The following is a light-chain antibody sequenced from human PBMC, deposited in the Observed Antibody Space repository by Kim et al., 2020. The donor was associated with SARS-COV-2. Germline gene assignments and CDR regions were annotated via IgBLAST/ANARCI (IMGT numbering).Light chain of an antibody. Sequence: VAPGQTASITCSGDKLGDKYACWYQQKPGQSPVLVIYQDSKRPSGVPARFSGSNSGTTATLTVGGARALVAAASSCPACSLRPLVFGGGTQLTVL. CDR2: QDS. J-gene: IGLJ2*01. CDR1: KLGDKY. V-gene: IGLV3-1*01. CDR3: PACSLRPLV.